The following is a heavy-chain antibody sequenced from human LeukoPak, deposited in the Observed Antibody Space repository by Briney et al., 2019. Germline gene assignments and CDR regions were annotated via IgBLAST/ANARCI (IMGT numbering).Heavy chain of an antibody. J-gene: IGHJ4*02. Sequence: SESLSLTCTVSGGSIRSSSYYWGWIRQPPGKGLEWIGSIYYSGSTYYNASLKSRGTISVDTSKNQFSLKLNSVTAADTAVYFCARQVVAVAGTGYFDYWGQGTLVTVSS. CDR3: ARQVVAVAGTGYFDY. V-gene: IGHV4-39*01. CDR2: IYYSGST. CDR1: GGSIRSSSYY. D-gene: IGHD6-19*01.